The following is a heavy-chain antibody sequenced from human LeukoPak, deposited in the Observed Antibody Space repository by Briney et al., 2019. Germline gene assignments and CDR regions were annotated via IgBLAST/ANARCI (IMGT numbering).Heavy chain of an antibody. V-gene: IGHV4-4*07. J-gene: IGHJ5*02. CDR3: ARDREYCNGGSCYGWFDP. CDR2: IYSSGNT. D-gene: IGHD2-15*01. CDR1: GGSISSYY. Sequence: PSETLSLTCTVSGGSISSYYRNWIRQPAGKGLEWIGRIYSSGNTNYNASLKSRVTMSVDTSKNQFSLKLTSLTAADTAVYYCARDREYCNGGSCYGWFDPWGQGTLVTVSS.